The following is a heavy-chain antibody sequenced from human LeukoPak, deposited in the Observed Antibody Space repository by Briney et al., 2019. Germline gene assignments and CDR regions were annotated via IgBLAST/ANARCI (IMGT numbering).Heavy chain of an antibody. Sequence: GGSLRHSCVASGFSFSDYDMHWVRQAPGKGLDWVTTISSDGTKRFYADSVKGRFTISRDNSKDTLYLQMNSLRAEDTAVYYCARNENSGWGYFDYWGQGTLVTVSS. CDR1: GFSFSDYD. J-gene: IGHJ4*02. D-gene: IGHD5-12*01. CDR2: ISSDGTKR. CDR3: ARNENSGWGYFDY. V-gene: IGHV3-30*03.